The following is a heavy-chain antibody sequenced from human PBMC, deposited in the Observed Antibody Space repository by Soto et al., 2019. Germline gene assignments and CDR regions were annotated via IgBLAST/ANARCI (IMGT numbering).Heavy chain of an antibody. V-gene: IGHV1-69*13. CDR1: GGGNLRDYR. CDR3: ARDSTVTKDDAFDI. CDR2: IIPKLGSA. D-gene: IGHD4-17*01. J-gene: IGHJ3*02. Sequence: SVKVSCKASGGGNLRDYRTTWVRRAPGQGLEWMGGIIPKLGSANYAQKFQGRVTITADESTNSVYMELRSLRSDDTAVYYCARDSTVTKDDAFDIWGQGTMVTVSS.